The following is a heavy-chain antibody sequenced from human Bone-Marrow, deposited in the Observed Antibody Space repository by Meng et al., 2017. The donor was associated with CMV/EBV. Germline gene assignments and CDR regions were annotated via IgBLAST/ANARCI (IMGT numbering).Heavy chain of an antibody. CDR2: IYYSGST. CDR1: GGSISSSSYY. CDR3: ARDRRYQLLGFDP. J-gene: IGHJ5*02. D-gene: IGHD2-2*01. Sequence: SEILSLTCTLPGGSISSSSYYWGWIRQPPGKGLEWIGSIYYSGSTYYNPSLKSRVTISVDTSKNQFSLKLSSVTAADTAVYYCARDRRYQLLGFDPWGQGTLVTVSS. V-gene: IGHV4-39*07.